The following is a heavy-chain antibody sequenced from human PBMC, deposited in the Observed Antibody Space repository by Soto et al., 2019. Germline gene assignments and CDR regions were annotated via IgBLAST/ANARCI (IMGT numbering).Heavy chain of an antibody. V-gene: IGHV3-7*01. CDR1: GFTFSSYW. J-gene: IGHJ4*02. CDR3: ARVVGATQMDFDY. Sequence: EVQLVESGGGLVQPGESLRLSCAASGFTFSSYWMTWVRQAPGKGLEWVANIKQDGSEKYYVDSVRGRFTMSRDNAKNSLYLQMNSLRAEVTAVYYCARVVGATQMDFDYWGQGTLVTVSS. CDR2: IKQDGSEK. D-gene: IGHD1-26*01.